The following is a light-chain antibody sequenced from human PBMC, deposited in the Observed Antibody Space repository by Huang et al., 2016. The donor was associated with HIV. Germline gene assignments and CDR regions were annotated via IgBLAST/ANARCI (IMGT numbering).Light chain of an antibody. CDR2: GAS. CDR3: QQYYTYPIT. V-gene: IGKV1-8*01. CDR1: QDIDKY. Sequence: AIQMTQSLSSASASTGDRVNVTCRASQDIDKYLAWYQQKTGKPPKLLIYGASSLESGVPARFSGSGSGTDFTLTITCLQSDDFATDSCQQYYTYPITFGQGTRL. J-gene: IGKJ5*01.